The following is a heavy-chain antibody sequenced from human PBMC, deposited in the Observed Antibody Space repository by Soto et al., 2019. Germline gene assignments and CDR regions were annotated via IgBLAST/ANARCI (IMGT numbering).Heavy chain of an antibody. CDR2: INSDGTTT. CDR3: ARGLYHKYGQDY. J-gene: IGHJ4*02. V-gene: IGHV3-74*01. D-gene: IGHD2-2*01. CDR1: GFTFSSYW. Sequence: PGGSLRLSCAASGFTFSSYWMHWVRQAPGKGLVWVSRINSDGTTTNLADSVKGRFTISRDNAQNTLFLQMNGLRAEDTAVYYCARGLYHKYGQDYWGRGTLVTVSS.